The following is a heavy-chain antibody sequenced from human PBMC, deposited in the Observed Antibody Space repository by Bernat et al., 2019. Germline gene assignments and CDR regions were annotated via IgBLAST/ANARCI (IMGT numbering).Heavy chain of an antibody. Sequence: EVHLVESGGGLVKPGGSLRLSGAASGFTLRNYPMNWVRRTQGKGLEWISHIRSNSDYISYGDSVKGRFTISRDNGKNSLYLQMNSLRAEDTAVYYCVRDDMWAFDYWGQGTLVTVSS. CDR3: VRDDMWAFDY. V-gene: IGHV3-21*05. CDR2: IRSNSDYI. CDR1: GFTLRNYP. D-gene: IGHD1-26*01. J-gene: IGHJ4*02.